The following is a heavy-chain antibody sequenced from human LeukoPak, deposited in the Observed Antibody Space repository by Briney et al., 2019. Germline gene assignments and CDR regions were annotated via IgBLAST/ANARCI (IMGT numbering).Heavy chain of an antibody. V-gene: IGHV1-46*01. CDR3: ARDLVRYCSGGSCYSSPYYYYGMDV. J-gene: IGHJ6*02. D-gene: IGHD2-15*01. Sequence: ASVKVSCKASGYSLTTYYMHWVRQAPGQGLEWMAIINPSGGSTNYAQKFQGRVTITADESTSTAHMELSSLRSEDTAVYYCARDLVRYCSGGSCYSSPYYYYGMDVWGQGTTVTVSS. CDR1: GYSLTTYY. CDR2: INPSGGST.